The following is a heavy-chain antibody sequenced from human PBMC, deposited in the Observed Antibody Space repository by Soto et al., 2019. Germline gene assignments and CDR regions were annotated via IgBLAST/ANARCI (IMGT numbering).Heavy chain of an antibody. V-gene: IGHV4-30-2*01. J-gene: IGHJ4*02. Sequence: QLQLQESGSGLVKPSQTLSLTCAVSGGSISSGGDSWSWIRQPPGKGLEWIGYIYHSGSTYYNPSLKSRVTIAVDRSKNQFSLKLSSVTDADTAVYYCAAGGGLPRYYWGQGTLVTVSS. CDR1: GGSISSGGDS. CDR3: AAGGGLPRYY. CDR2: IYHSGST. D-gene: IGHD5-12*01.